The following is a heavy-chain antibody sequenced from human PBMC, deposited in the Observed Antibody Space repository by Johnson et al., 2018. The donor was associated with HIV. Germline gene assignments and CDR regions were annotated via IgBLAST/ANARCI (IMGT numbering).Heavy chain of an antibody. V-gene: IGHV3-30*14. J-gene: IGHJ3*02. Sequence: QVQLVESGGGVVQPGRFLSLPCAASGLTFCSHAMHWVRQAPGKGLDWVAVISYDGSNKYYADSVKGRFTISRDNSKNTLYLQMNSLRAEDTAVYYCARSGYCTTSSCADDAFDIWGQGTMVTVSS. CDR2: ISYDGSNK. CDR1: GLTFCSHA. D-gene: IGHD2-2*01. CDR3: ARSGYCTTSSCADDAFDI.